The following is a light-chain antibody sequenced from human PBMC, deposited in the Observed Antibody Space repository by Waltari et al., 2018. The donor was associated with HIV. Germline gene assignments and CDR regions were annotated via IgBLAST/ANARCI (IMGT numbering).Light chain of an antibody. CDR1: SSDIGAYNY. V-gene: IGLV2-14*01. Sequence: QSALTQPPSASGSPGQSVTISCTGTSSDIGAYNYVAWYQQYPGKAPKLLIYEVRNRPSGVSTRFAGSRSGNTASLTLSGLQAEDGADYFCSSYTSSSSVVFGGGTELTVL. CDR2: EVR. CDR3: SSYTSSSSVV. J-gene: IGLJ2*01.